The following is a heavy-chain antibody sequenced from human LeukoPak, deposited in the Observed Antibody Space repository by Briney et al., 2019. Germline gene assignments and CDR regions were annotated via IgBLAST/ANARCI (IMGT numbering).Heavy chain of an antibody. J-gene: IGHJ4*02. CDR3: VRGYDTTGFFSY. V-gene: IGHV7-4-1*02. CDR2: INTNTGNP. Sequence: ASVKVSCKASGYTFTSITINWVRQAPGQGLEWMGWINTNTGNPTYAQGFTGRFVFSSDTSVSTVFLQISSLKAEDTAIYYCVRGYDTTGFFSYWGQGTLVTVSS. CDR1: GYTFTSIT. D-gene: IGHD3-22*01.